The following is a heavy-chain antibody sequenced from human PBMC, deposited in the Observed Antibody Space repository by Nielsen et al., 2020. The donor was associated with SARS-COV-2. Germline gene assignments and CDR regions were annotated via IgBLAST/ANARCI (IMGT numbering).Heavy chain of an antibody. V-gene: IGHV1-69*05. D-gene: IGHD1-26*01. CDR3: ARDQGELSFDY. CDR2: IIPIFGTA. Sequence: SVKVSCKASGGTFSSYAISWVRQAPGQGLEWMGGIIPIFGTANYAQKFQGRVTMTTDTSTSTAYMELRSLRSDDTAVYYCARDQGELSFDYWGQGTLVTVSS. J-gene: IGHJ4*02. CDR1: GGTFSSYA.